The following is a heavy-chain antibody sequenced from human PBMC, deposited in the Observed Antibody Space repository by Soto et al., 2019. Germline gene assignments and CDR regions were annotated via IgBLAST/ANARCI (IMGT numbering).Heavy chain of an antibody. CDR1: GGSISSYY. J-gene: IGHJ4*02. Sequence: SETLSLTCSVSGGSISSYYWSWIRQPPGKGLECIGYISNSGSTSYNPSLQSRVTISVDTSKNQFSLKLSSVTAADTAVYYCARGLAYCGGDCYSDYWGQGTLVTVS. V-gene: IGHV4-59*01. D-gene: IGHD2-21*02. CDR2: ISNSGST. CDR3: ARGLAYCGGDCYSDY.